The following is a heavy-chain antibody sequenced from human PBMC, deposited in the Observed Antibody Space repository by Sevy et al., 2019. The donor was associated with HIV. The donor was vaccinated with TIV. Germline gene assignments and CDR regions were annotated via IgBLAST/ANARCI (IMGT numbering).Heavy chain of an antibody. CDR1: GGTFSSYA. J-gene: IGHJ6*02. CDR2: IIPIFGTA. D-gene: IGHD3-3*01. V-gene: IGHV1-69*13. CDR3: ARARIGTIFGVVTPQPIYGMDV. Sequence: ASVKVSCKASGGTFSSYAISWVRQAPGQGLEWMGGIIPIFGTANYAQKFQGRVTITADESTSTAYMELSSLRSEDTAGYYCARARIGTIFGVVTPQPIYGMDVWGQGTTVTVSS.